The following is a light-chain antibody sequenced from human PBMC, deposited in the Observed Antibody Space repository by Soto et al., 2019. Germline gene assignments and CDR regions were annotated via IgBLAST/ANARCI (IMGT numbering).Light chain of an antibody. CDR3: SSYTSSSTQV. J-gene: IGLJ1*01. CDR1: SSDVGGYNY. CDR2: EVR. V-gene: IGLV2-14*01. Sequence: QSVLTQPASVSGSPGQSITISCTGTSSDVGGYNYVSWYQQHPGKAPKLMIYEVRNRPSGVSNRFSGSKSGNTASLTISGLQAEDEADYYCSSYTSSSTQVFGTGTKVT.